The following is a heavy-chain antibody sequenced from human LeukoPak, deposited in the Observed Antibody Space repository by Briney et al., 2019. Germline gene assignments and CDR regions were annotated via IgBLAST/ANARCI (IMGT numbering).Heavy chain of an antibody. CDR3: ASILLWYVYDY. D-gene: IGHD3-10*01. Sequence: GGSLRLSCAASGFTFSRYEMNWVRQAPGKGLEWVSYISSSGSTYYTDSVKGRFTISRDNSKNTLYLQMNSLRAEDTAVYYCASILLWYVYDYWGQGTLVTVSS. CDR1: GFTFSRYE. V-gene: IGHV3-23*01. J-gene: IGHJ4*02. CDR2: ISSSGST.